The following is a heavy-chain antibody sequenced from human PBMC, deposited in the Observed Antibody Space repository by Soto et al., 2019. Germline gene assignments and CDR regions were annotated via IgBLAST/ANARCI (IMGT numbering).Heavy chain of an antibody. J-gene: IGHJ6*02. V-gene: IGHV1-69*01. Sequence: QVQLVQSGAEVKKPGSSVKVSCKASGGTFSSYTFNWVRQAPGQGLEWLGGIIPIFATANYAQKFQGIVTITADETTSTAYMDLSSLSSEDTAIYYCARDVRVSGYYRSRPRLGMDVWGQGTTVTVSS. D-gene: IGHD3-3*01. CDR2: IIPIFATA. CDR1: GGTFSSYT. CDR3: ARDVRVSGYYRSRPRLGMDV.